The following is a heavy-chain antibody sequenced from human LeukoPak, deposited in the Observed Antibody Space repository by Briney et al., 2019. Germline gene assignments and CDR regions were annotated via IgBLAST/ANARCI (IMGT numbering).Heavy chain of an antibody. J-gene: IGHJ5*02. CDR2: INPNSGGT. D-gene: IGHD2-2*01. Sequence: ASVKVSCKTSGYTFIGYYMHWVRQAPGQGLEWMGWINPNSGGTNYAQKFQGRVTMTRDTSISTAYMELSRLRSDDTAVYYCARDGLYCSSTSCYASNWFDPWGQGTLVTVSS. CDR3: ARDGLYCSSTSCYASNWFDP. CDR1: GYTFIGYY. V-gene: IGHV1-2*02.